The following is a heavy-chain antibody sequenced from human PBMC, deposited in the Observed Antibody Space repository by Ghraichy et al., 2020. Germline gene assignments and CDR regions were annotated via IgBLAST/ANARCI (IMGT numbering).Heavy chain of an antibody. D-gene: IGHD3-16*02. CDR3: AHVGLIAYFDY. CDR1: GFSLSTSEMG. J-gene: IGHJ4*02. Sequence: SGPTLVKPTQTLTLTCSFSGFSLSTSEMGVGWIRQPPGKALEWLALIYWDDDKRYSPSLKSRLTITKDTSKNQVVLTMTNMDPVDTATYYCAHVGLIAYFDYWGQGTLVTVSS. CDR2: IYWDDDK. V-gene: IGHV2-5*02.